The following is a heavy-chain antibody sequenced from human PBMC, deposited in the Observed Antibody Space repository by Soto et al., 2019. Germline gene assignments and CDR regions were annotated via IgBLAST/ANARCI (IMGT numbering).Heavy chain of an antibody. Sequence: PSETLSLTCAVSGGSIISDNWCSWVRQPPGKGLEWIGEIYHSGSTNYNPSLKSRVTISVDKSKNQFSLILNSVTAADTAVYYCARKNWASGFLDYWGQGTLVTVSS. D-gene: IGHD2-21*01. CDR2: IYHSGST. J-gene: IGHJ4*02. V-gene: IGHV4-4*02. CDR3: ARKNWASGFLDY. CDR1: GGSIISDNW.